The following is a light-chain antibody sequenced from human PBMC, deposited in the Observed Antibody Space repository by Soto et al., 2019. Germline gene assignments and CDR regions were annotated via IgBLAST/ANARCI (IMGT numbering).Light chain of an antibody. CDR1: QTVGTY. V-gene: IGKV3-11*01. Sequence: EIVLTQFPATLSLFPGETATLSCRASQTVGTYLAWYQQKPGQAPRLLISDASNRATGVPTRFSGSGSGTDFTLIISSLEPEDFAVYFCQQRNNWSRITFGQGTRLEIK. CDR2: DAS. J-gene: IGKJ5*01. CDR3: QQRNNWSRIT.